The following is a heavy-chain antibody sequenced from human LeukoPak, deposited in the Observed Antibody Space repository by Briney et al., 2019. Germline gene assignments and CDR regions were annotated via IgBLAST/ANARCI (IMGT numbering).Heavy chain of an antibody. V-gene: IGHV3-21*01. CDR3: ARAYVETAINREFDY. J-gene: IGHJ4*02. CDR1: GFTFSSYS. Sequence: PGGSLRLSCAASGFTFSSYSMNWVRQAPGKGLEWVSSISSSSSYIYYADSVKGRFTISRDNAKNSLYLQMNSLRAEDTAVYYCARAYVETAINREFDYWGQGTLVTVSS. CDR2: ISSSSSYI. D-gene: IGHD5-24*01.